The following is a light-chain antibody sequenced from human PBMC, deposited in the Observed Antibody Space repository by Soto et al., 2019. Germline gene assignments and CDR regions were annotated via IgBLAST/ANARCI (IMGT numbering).Light chain of an antibody. V-gene: IGKV3-11*01. J-gene: IGKJ4*01. CDR3: QQRRNWPWLT. CDR1: QTVNNY. Sequence: LVLTQSPATLSLSPGERATLSCRASQTVNNYLAWYQQSPGQAPRLLIHDVFNRATGIPARFSGSGSGTDFTLTICSLEPEDSAVYFCQQRRNWPWLTFGGGTRVEIK. CDR2: DVF.